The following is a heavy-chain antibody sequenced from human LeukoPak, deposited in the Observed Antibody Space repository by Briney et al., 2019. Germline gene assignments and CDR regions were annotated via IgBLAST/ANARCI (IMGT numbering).Heavy chain of an antibody. CDR3: ARDGYYGSVIHRAWDY. V-gene: IGHV1-2*02. D-gene: IGHD3-10*01. J-gene: IGHJ4*02. CDR2: IRIKSGDT. CDR1: GYTFSGYY. Sequence: GASVMVSCKASGYTFSGYYVHWVRQAPGQGLEWMGWIRIKSGDTNYAQKFQGRVTMTRDTSIRTAYMELSSLTSDDTAVYFCARDGYYGSVIHRAWDYWGQGTLSPSP.